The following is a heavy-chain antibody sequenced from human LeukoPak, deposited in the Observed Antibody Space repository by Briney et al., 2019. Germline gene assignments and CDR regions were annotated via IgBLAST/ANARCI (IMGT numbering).Heavy chain of an antibody. CDR2: IDPSDSYT. D-gene: IGHD3-22*01. CDR1: GYSFTSYW. Sequence: GESLKISCKGYGYSFTSYWISWVRQMPGKGLEWMGRIDPSDSYTNYSPSFQGHVTISADKSISTAYLQWSSLKASDAAMYYCARHDADYYDSSGYPRDYWGQGTLVTVSS. V-gene: IGHV5-10-1*01. J-gene: IGHJ4*02. CDR3: ARHDADYYDSSGYPRDY.